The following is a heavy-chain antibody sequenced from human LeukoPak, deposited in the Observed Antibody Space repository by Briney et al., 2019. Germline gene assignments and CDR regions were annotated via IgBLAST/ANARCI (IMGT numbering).Heavy chain of an antibody. D-gene: IGHD2-2*01. CDR1: GFTFSSYG. V-gene: IGHV3-30*18. CDR2: ISYDGSNK. CDR3: AKGRYCRSTSCEGNWFDP. Sequence: GGSLRLSCAASGFTFSSYGMHWVRQAPGKGLEWVAVISYDGSNKYYADSVKGRFTISRDNSKNTLYLQMNSLRAEDTAVYYCAKGRYCRSTSCEGNWFDPWGQGTLVTVSS. J-gene: IGHJ5*02.